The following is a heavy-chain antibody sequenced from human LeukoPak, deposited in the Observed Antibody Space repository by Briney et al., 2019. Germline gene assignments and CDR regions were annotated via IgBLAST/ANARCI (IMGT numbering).Heavy chain of an antibody. V-gene: IGHV4-59*01. CDR1: GGSLISYI. J-gene: IGHJ4*02. CDR2: IYYSGGA. CDR3: AREGVRRDGYNHALTH. D-gene: IGHD5-24*01. Sequence: SETLSLTCTVSGGSLISYIWCWVRQPPGEGLEWVGYIYYSGGANYNPSLKSRVTILVDASKNQFSLNLSAVTAADTAVYYCAREGVRRDGYNHALTHWGQGTLVTVSS.